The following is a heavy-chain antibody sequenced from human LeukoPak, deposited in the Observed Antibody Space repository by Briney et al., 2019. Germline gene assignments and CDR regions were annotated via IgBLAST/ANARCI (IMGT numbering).Heavy chain of an antibody. CDR1: GYTFTSYD. V-gene: IGHV1-8*01. D-gene: IGHD6-6*01. CDR3: ARGRRIAARPNYYYYMDV. Sequence: ASVKVSCKASGYTFTSYDINWVRQATGQGLEWMGWMNPNSGNTGYAQKFQGRVTMTRNTYISTAYMELSSLRSEDTAVYFCARGRRIAARPNYYYYMDVWGKGTTVTVSS. CDR2: MNPNSGNT. J-gene: IGHJ6*03.